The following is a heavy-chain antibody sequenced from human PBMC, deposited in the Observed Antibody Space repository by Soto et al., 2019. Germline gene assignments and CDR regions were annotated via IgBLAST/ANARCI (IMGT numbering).Heavy chain of an antibody. CDR2: VNPNSGNT. CDR3: AGAFYLVPACDI. Sequence: QVQLVQSGAEVKRPGASVKVPCKASGYTFTSYDFNWVRQAPGQGLAWMGWVNPNSGNTDYAQKFQGRVTITRNTSIRAAYMELSSLRSDGTAVYYCAGAFYLVPACDIWGQGTMVTVSS. V-gene: IGHV1-8*01. D-gene: IGHD3-10*01. J-gene: IGHJ3*02. CDR1: GYTFTSYD.